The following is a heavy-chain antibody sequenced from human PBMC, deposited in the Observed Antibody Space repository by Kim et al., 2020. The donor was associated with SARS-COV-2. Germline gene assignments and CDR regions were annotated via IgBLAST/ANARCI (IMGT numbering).Heavy chain of an antibody. J-gene: IGHJ6*02. CDR3: AGDRGYSGPYSYCYGMDV. D-gene: IGHD5-12*01. V-gene: IGHV3-11*06. Sequence: VKGRFTITRNNAKNSLYLQMNSLRAEDTAVYYCAGDRGYSGPYSYCYGMDVWGQGTTVTVSS.